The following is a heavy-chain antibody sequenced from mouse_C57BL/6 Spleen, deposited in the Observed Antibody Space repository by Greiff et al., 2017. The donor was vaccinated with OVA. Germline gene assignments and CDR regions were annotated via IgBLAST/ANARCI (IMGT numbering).Heavy chain of an antibody. CDR1: GYTFTSYW. V-gene: IGHV1-69*01. J-gene: IGHJ3*01. CDR2: IDPSDSYT. Sequence: QVQLQQPGAELVMPGASVKLSCKASGYTFTSYWMHWVKQRPGQGLEWIGEIDPSDSYTNYNQKFKGKSTLSVDKSSSTAYMQLSSLTSEDSAVYYCARSVYGSSYAWFAYWGQGTLVTVSA. CDR3: ARSVYGSSYAWFAY. D-gene: IGHD1-1*01.